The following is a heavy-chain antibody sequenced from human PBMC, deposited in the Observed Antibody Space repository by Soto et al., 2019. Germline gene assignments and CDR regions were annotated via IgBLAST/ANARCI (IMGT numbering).Heavy chain of an antibody. CDR3: ALVDKYVTPTPQDV. CDR1: GYIFVNYG. Sequence: QVQLVQSGDEMKKPGASVRVSCKASGYIFVNYGIAWVRQAPGQGLAWMGWISPYTGDTHSASKVQGRLTMTTDTTTSTAYMELGSLTSDDTAVYYCALVDKYVTPTPQDVWGQGTTVTVSS. D-gene: IGHD2-8*02. V-gene: IGHV1-18*01. CDR2: ISPYTGDT. J-gene: IGHJ6*02.